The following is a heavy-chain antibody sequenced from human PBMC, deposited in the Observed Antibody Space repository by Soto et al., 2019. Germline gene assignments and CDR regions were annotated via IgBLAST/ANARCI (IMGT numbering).Heavy chain of an antibody. Sequence: GASVKVSCKASGYTFTSYDINWVRQATGQGLEWMGWMNPNSGNTGYAQKFQGRVTMTRNTSISTAYMELRSLRSDDTAVYYCARGGGIAAAGTSPHSFDYFDYWGQGTLVTVSS. CDR3: ARGGGIAAAGTSPHSFDYFDY. CDR2: MNPNSGNT. D-gene: IGHD6-13*01. V-gene: IGHV1-8*01. J-gene: IGHJ4*02. CDR1: GYTFTSYD.